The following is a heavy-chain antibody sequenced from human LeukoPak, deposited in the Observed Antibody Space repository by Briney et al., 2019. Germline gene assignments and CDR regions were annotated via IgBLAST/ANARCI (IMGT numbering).Heavy chain of an antibody. CDR2: IYYSGST. V-gene: IGHV4-31*03. CDR1: GGSICSGGYY. Sequence: SSETLSLTCTVSGGSICSGGYYWSWIRQHPGKGLEWIGYIYYSGSTYYNPSLKSRVTTSIDTSKNQFPLKLSSVTAADTAVYYCARDRVRGAITYAGFDPWGQGALVTVSS. D-gene: IGHD3-10*01. J-gene: IGHJ5*02. CDR3: ARDRVRGAITYAGFDP.